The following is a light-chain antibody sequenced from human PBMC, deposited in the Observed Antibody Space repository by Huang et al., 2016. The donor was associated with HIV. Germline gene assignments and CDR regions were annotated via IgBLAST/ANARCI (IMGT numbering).Light chain of an antibody. V-gene: IGKV1-33*01. CDR2: EAS. CDR3: QQYDNLIT. J-gene: IGKJ5*01. CDR1: QDITNY. Sequence: DIQMTQSPSSLAASVGDRVTITCQASQDITNYLNWYQHKLGDTPKLLIYEASNLATGVPSRVSGSGSGTDFTFTISSLQPEDIATYYCQQYDNLITFGQGTRLEIK.